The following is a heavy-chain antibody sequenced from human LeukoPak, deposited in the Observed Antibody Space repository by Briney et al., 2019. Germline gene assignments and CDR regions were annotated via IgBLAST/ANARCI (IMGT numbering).Heavy chain of an antibody. CDR1: GGSISRDY. J-gene: IGHJ5*02. V-gene: IGHV4-59*08. CDR2: IYYSGST. Sequence: SETLSLTCTVSGGSISRDYWSWIRQPPGKGLEWIGYIYYSGSTYYNPSLKSRVTISVDTSKNQFSLKLSSVTAADTAVYYCATIIAAAGTWWFDPWGQGTLVTVSS. D-gene: IGHD6-13*01. CDR3: ATIIAAAGTWWFDP.